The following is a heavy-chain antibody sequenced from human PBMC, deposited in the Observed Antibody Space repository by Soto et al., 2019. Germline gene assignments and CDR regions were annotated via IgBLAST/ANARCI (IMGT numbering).Heavy chain of an antibody. CDR1: GYTLTELS. CDR3: ATGGPPRITGKTCAFDI. Sequence: ASVKVSCKVSGYTLTELSMHWVRQAPGKGLEWMGGFDPEDGETIYAQKFQGRVTMTEDTSTDTASMELSSLRSEDTAVYSCATGGPPRITGKTCAFDIWGQGTMVTVSS. D-gene: IGHD1-20*01. V-gene: IGHV1-24*01. J-gene: IGHJ3*02. CDR2: FDPEDGET.